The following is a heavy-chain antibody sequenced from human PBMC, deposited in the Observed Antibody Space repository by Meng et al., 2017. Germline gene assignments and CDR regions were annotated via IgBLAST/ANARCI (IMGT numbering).Heavy chain of an antibody. CDR1: GYTFTSYD. Sequence: ASVKVSCKASGYTFTSYDINWVRQATGQGLEWMGWMNPNSGNTGYAQKFQGRVTMTRNTSISTAYMELSSLRAEDTAVYYCARDGYNSVRLGFDYWGQGTLVTVSS. CDR3: ARDGYNSVRLGFDY. V-gene: IGHV1-8*01. J-gene: IGHJ4*02. CDR2: MNPNSGNT. D-gene: IGHD5-24*01.